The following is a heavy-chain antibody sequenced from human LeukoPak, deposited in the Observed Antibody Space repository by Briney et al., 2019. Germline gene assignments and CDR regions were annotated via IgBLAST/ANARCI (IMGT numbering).Heavy chain of an antibody. V-gene: IGHV4-4*07. J-gene: IGHJ4*02. CDR1: GGSISSYY. D-gene: IGHD3-22*01. CDR2: IYTSGST. Sequence: SETLSLTCTVSGGSISSYYWSWIRQPAVKGLEWIGRIYTSGSTNYNPSLKSRVTMSVDTSKNQFSLKLSSVTAADTAAYYCARSENYYDSSGESYFDYWGQGTLVTVSS. CDR3: ARSENYYDSSGESYFDY.